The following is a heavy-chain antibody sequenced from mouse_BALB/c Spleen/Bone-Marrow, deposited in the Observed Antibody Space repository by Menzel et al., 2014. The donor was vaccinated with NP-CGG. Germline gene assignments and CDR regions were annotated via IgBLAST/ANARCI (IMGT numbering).Heavy chain of an antibody. D-gene: IGHD2-12*01. CDR2: VWTGGST. Sequence: QVQLQQPGPGLVQPSQSLSITCTVSGFSLTQYTIYWIRQSPGKGLEWLGVVWTGGSTDCNATFISRLTITKDNSKSQVFFKMTSLEPTDTAIYYCARNSDHYSLDYWGQGTSVTVSS. J-gene: IGHJ4*01. V-gene: IGHV2-2*02. CDR3: ARNSDHYSLDY. CDR1: GFSLTQYT.